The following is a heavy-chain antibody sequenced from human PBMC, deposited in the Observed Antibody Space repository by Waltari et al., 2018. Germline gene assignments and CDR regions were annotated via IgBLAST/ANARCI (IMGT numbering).Heavy chain of an antibody. Sequence: EVQLAESGGAVVRPGGRLGLPCVASGTKFIVFGMSWFCRVPGKGLEWVSGITWNGGIISYSDSVKGRFTITRDNDKNSLSLQMTSLRVEDTALYYCARYLNWGLPRFDNWGQGTQVTVSS. J-gene: IGHJ4*02. CDR2: ITWNGGII. CDR1: GTKFIVFG. CDR3: ARYLNWGLPRFDN. D-gene: IGHD3-16*01. V-gene: IGHV3-20*04.